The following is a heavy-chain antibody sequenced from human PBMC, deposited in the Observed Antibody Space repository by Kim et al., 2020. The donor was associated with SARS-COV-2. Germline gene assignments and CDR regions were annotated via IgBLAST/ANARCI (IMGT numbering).Heavy chain of an antibody. J-gene: IGHJ6*02. V-gene: IGHV4-59*13. CDR3: ARGGGVYCSSTSCYYYYYYGMDV. CDR1: GGSISSYY. CDR2: IYYSGST. Sequence: SETLSLTCTVSGGSISSYYWSWIRQPPGKGLEWIGYIYYSGSTNYNPSLKSRVTISVDTSKNQFSLKLSSVTAADTAVYYCARGGGVYCSSTSCYYYYYYGMDVWGQGTTVTVSS. D-gene: IGHD2-2*01.